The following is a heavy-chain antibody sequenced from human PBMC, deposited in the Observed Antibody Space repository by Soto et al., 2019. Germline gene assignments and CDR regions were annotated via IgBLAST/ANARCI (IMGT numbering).Heavy chain of an antibody. V-gene: IGHV3-74*01. CDR3: ARAEYCSGGSCYSGLYYYYYMDV. CDR1: GFTFSSYW. Sequence: GGSLRLSCAASGFTFSSYWMHWVRQAPGKGLVWVSRINSDGSSTSYADSVKGRFTISRDNAKNTLYLQMNSLRAEDTAVHYCARAEYCSGGSCYSGLYYYYYMDVWGKGTTVTVSS. D-gene: IGHD2-15*01. J-gene: IGHJ6*03. CDR2: INSDGSST.